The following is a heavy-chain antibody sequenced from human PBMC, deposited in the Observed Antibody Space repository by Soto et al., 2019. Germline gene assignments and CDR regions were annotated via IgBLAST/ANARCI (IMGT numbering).Heavy chain of an antibody. V-gene: IGHV4-34*02. Sequence: QVQLQQWGAGLLKPSDTLSLTCAVYGGSFSDYYWSWIRQTPEKGLEWIGEVSHSGSTTYNPSLKNRVTIAIDTSKNQFSLTLNSVTAADTAMYFCEREEPASRHHDYWGQGNLVTVSS. CDR1: GGSFSDYY. CDR3: EREEPASRHHDY. J-gene: IGHJ4*02. D-gene: IGHD1-26*01. CDR2: VSHSGST.